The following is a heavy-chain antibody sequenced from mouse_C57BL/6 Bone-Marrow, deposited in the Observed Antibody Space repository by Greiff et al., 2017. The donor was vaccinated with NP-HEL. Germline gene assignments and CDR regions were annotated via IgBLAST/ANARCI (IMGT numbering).Heavy chain of an antibody. CDR2: IDPNSGGT. CDR1: GYTFTSYW. Sequence: QVQLQQPGADLVKPGASVKLSCKASGYTFTSYWMHWVKQRPGRGLEWIGRIDPNSGGTKFNEKFETKATLTVDKPSSTAYMQLSSLTSEDSAVYYCARYYYGSRGWYVDVWGTGTTVTVSS. J-gene: IGHJ1*03. CDR3: ARYYYGSRGWYVDV. V-gene: IGHV1-72*01. D-gene: IGHD1-1*01.